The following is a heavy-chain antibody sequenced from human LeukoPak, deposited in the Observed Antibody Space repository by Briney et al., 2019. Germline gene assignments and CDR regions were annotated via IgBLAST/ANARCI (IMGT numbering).Heavy chain of an antibody. CDR1: GYTFTGYY. Sequence: ASVKVSCKASGYTFTGYYMHWVRQAPGQGLEWMGWINPNSGGTNYAQKFQGRVTMTRDTSISTAYMELSRLRSDDTAVYYCARDLYSSSLLGYWGQGTLVTVSS. CDR3: ARDLYSSSLLGY. CDR2: INPNSGGT. J-gene: IGHJ4*02. V-gene: IGHV1-2*02. D-gene: IGHD6-13*01.